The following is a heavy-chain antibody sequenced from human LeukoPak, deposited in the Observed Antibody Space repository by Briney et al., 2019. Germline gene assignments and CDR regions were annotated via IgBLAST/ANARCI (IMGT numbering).Heavy chain of an antibody. CDR3: ARHLRLWQNWFDP. J-gene: IGHJ5*02. CDR2: IYPGDSDT. CDR1: GYSFTNYW. D-gene: IGHD5-18*01. V-gene: IGHV5-51*01. Sequence: GESLTLSFKGSGYSFTNYWIGWVRQLPGKGPAWMGIIYPGDSDTRYSPSFQGQVTISADKSISTAYLQWSSLKASDTAMYYCARHLRLWQNWFDPWGQGTLVTVSS.